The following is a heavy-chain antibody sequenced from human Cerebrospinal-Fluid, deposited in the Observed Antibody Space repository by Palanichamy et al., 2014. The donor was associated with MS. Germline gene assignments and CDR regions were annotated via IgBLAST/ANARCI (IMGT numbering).Heavy chain of an antibody. Sequence: QPQLQESGPGLVKPSETLSLTCTVSGGSISSGSYYWVWIRQPPGKGLEWIGSLYSSGSTYYNPSLKSRVTISVDTSKNQFSLNLNSVTAADTAVYYRARSDFSNTVDYWGQGTLVTVSS. D-gene: IGHD4-11*01. CDR3: ARSDFSNTVDY. CDR2: LYSSGST. J-gene: IGHJ4*02. V-gene: IGHV4-39*01. CDR1: GGSISSGSYY.